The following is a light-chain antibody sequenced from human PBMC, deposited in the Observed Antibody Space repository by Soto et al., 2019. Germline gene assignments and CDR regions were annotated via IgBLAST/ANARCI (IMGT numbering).Light chain of an antibody. CDR2: DAS. CDR3: LQYSSHSWT. CDR1: QTISSW. J-gene: IGKJ1*01. Sequence: DIQMTQSPSTLSGSVGDRVTITCRASQTISSWLAWYQQKPGKAPKLLIFDASTLKSGVSSRFSGSGSGTEFTLTITGLQPEDVATYYCLQYSSHSWTFGQGTKVDIK. V-gene: IGKV1-5*01.